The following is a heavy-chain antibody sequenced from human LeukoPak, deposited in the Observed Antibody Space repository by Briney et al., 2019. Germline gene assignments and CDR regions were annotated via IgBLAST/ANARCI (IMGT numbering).Heavy chain of an antibody. D-gene: IGHD3-22*01. CDR1: GGSFSGYY. CDR3: ARGESGVTTHYYFDY. J-gene: IGHJ4*02. CDR2: INHSGST. V-gene: IGHV4-34*01. Sequence: PSETLSLTCAVYGGSFSGYYWSWIRQPPGKGLEWIGEINHSGSTNYNPSLKSRVTISVDTSKNQFSLKLSSVTAADTAVYYCARGESGVTTHYYFDYWGQGTLVTVSS.